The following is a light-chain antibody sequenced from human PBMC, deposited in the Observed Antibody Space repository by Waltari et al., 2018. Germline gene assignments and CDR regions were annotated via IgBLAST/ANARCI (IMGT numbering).Light chain of an antibody. CDR2: NND. V-gene: IGLV1-44*01. CDR3: AAWDDSRNGPV. Sequence: QSVLTQPPSASGTPGQRVTISCSGSSSNIGGNPVNWYQQLPGTAPKLLIYNNDQRPSGVPYRFSGSKSGTSASLAISGLQSEDEADYYCAAWDDSRNGPVFGGGTKLPVL. CDR1: SSNIGGNP. J-gene: IGLJ3*02.